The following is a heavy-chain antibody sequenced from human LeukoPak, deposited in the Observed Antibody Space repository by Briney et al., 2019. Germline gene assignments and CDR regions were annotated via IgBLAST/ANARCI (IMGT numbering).Heavy chain of an antibody. CDR1: GNTFTGYY. J-gene: IGHJ4*02. CDR2: INPSGGT. V-gene: IGHV1-2*02. D-gene: IGHD3-10*01. Sequence: ASVKVSCKASGNTFTGYYLHWVRQAPGQGLEWMGWINPSGGTNYAQKFQVRVTMTRDTSISTAYMELSRLRSDDTAVYYCARRGFGSGSYLDSWGQGTLVTVSS. CDR3: ARRGFGSGSYLDS.